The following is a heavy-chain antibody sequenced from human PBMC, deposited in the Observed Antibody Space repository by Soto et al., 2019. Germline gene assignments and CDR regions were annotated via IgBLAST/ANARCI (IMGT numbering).Heavy chain of an antibody. D-gene: IGHD2-21*01. V-gene: IGHV3-7*01. CDR3: GKNHIG. CDR2: TNQDGSTT. Sequence: VQMVESGGGLVQPGGSLRPPCAASGSTINPYWMSWVRQAPGKGLGWVASTNQDGSTTYYVDSVKGRFTISRDNAKNSLYLQMNSLRAEDTAIYYCGKNHIGRGQGTLVTVSS. CDR1: GSTINPYW. J-gene: IGHJ4*02.